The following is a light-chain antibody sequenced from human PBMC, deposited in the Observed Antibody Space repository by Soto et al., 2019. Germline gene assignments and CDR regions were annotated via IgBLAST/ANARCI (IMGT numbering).Light chain of an antibody. Sequence: QSALTQPASVSGSPGQSITISCTGTSSDVGSYKFVSWYQQHPGKAPKLMIYKGSKRPSGVSNRFSGSKSGNTASLTISGLQAEDEADYYCCSYAGSSTLVFGGGTKLTVL. CDR1: SSDVGSYKF. J-gene: IGLJ2*01. CDR3: CSYAGSSTLV. CDR2: KGS. V-gene: IGLV2-23*01.